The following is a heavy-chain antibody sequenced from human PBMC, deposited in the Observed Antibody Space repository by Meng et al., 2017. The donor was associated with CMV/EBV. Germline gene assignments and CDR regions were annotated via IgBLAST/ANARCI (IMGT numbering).Heavy chain of an antibody. Sequence: CTVSGGSISSGDYYWSWIRQPPGKGLEWIGYIYDSVNTYYNPSLKSRVSISVDTSKNQFSLKVSSVTAADTAVYYCASTGDSVNWFDPWGQGTLVTVSS. CDR3: ASTGDSVNWFDP. CDR2: IYDSVNT. J-gene: IGHJ5*02. D-gene: IGHD7-27*01. V-gene: IGHV4-30-4*08. CDR1: GGSISSGDYY.